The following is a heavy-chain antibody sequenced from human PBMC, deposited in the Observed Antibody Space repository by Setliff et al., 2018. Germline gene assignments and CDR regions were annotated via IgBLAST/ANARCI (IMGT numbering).Heavy chain of an antibody. CDR1: GYSISSGYY. CDR3: ARDHGRITMVRGVL. CDR2: IYHSGST. D-gene: IGHD3-10*01. Sequence: PSETLSLTCAVSGYSISSGYYWGWTRQPPGKGLEWIGSIYHSGSTYYNPSLKSRVTISVDTSKNQFSLKLSSVTAADTAVYYCARDHGRITMVRGVLWGQGTLVTVSS. V-gene: IGHV4-38-2*02. J-gene: IGHJ4*02.